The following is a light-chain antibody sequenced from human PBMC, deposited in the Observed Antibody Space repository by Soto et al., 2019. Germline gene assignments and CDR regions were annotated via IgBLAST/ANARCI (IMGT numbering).Light chain of an antibody. CDR1: QSVSSY. Sequence: EIVLTQSPATLSLSPGERATLSCRASQSVSSYLAWYQQKPGQAPRLLIYDASNRATGIPARFSGSGSGTDFTLTISSLEPEDFAVYYCQQRSNWSGGTFGQGPKVDIK. CDR3: QQRSNWSGGT. J-gene: IGKJ1*01. V-gene: IGKV3-11*01. CDR2: DAS.